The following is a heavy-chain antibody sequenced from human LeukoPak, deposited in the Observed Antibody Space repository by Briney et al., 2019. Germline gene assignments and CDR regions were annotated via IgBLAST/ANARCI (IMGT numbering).Heavy chain of an antibody. D-gene: IGHD4-23*01. V-gene: IGHV4-39*07. CDR1: GGSISSSSYY. Sequence: SETLSLTCTVSGGSISSSSYYWGWIRQPPGKGLEWIGSIYYSGSTYYNPSLKSRVTISVDTSKDQFSLKLSSVTAADTAVYYCARGTVVAFDIWGQGTMVTVSS. CDR3: ARGTVVAFDI. J-gene: IGHJ3*02. CDR2: IYYSGST.